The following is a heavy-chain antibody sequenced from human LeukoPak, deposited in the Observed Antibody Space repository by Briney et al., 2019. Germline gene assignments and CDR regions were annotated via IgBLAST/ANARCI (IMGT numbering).Heavy chain of an antibody. CDR3: ARDPSMVRGENTPYFDY. Sequence: ASVKVSCKASGYTFTSYGISWVRQAPGQGLEWMGWISAYNGNTNYAQKLQGRVTITADESTSTAYMDLSSLRSEDTAVYYCARDPSMVRGENTPYFDYWSQGTLVTVSS. J-gene: IGHJ4*02. CDR1: GYTFTSYG. V-gene: IGHV1-18*01. CDR2: ISAYNGNT. D-gene: IGHD3-10*01.